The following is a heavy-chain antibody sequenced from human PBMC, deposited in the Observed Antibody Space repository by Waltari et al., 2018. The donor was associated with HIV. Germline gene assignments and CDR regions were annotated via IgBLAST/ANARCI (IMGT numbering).Heavy chain of an antibody. CDR2: IVVGSCNA. Sequence: QMQLVQSGPEVKKPGTSVKVSCKASGFTFTSSAVQWVRQARGQRLEWIGWIVVGSCNANYAQKFQERVTITRDMSTSTAYMELSSLRSEDTAVYYCAAPSDPTVTRGIFDYWGQGTLVTVSS. CDR1: GFTFTSSA. CDR3: AAPSDPTVTRGIFDY. V-gene: IGHV1-58*01. D-gene: IGHD4-4*01. J-gene: IGHJ4*02.